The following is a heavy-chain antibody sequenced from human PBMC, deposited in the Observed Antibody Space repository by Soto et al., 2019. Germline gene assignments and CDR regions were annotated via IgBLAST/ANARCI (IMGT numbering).Heavy chain of an antibody. CDR3: ARGYGEDILTGYYLGDQWTNWFDP. V-gene: IGHV1-69*13. Sequence: ASVKVSCKASGGTFSSYAISWVRQAPGQGLEWMGGIIPIFGTANYAQKFQGRVTITADESTSTAYMELSSLRSEDTAVYYCARGYGEDILTGYYLGDQWTNWFDPWGQGTLVTVSS. D-gene: IGHD3-9*01. CDR1: GGTFSSYA. J-gene: IGHJ5*02. CDR2: IIPIFGTA.